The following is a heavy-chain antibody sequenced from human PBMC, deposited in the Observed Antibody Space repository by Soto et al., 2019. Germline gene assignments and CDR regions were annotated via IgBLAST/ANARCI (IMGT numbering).Heavy chain of an antibody. CDR1: GGSFSGDY. D-gene: IGHD4-17*01. V-gene: IGHV4-34*01. J-gene: IGHJ5*02. Sequence: SETLSLTCAVYGGSFSGDYWSWIRQPPGKGLEWIGEINHSGSTNYNPSLKSRVTISVDTSKNQFSLKLSSVTAADTAVYYCARGQGDYGDYVGWFDPWGQGTLVTVSS. CDR3: ARGQGDYGDYVGWFDP. CDR2: INHSGST.